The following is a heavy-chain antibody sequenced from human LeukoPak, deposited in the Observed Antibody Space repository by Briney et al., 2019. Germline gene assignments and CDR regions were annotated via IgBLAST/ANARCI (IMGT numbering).Heavy chain of an antibody. J-gene: IGHJ5*02. V-gene: IGHV1-18*04. CDR2: ISPYDGDT. D-gene: IGHD2-21*02. CDR3: ARDYCTRGGDCYKEDLFDP. Sequence: DSVSLSCNVSGDTFGIYGISWVRQPPGQGLEWMGCISPYDGDTNYAKKFEGRLTMTTETPTNTAYMEMRSLRSDDTATYYCARDYCTRGGDCYKEDLFDPWGQGTLVTVSA. CDR1: GDTFGIYG.